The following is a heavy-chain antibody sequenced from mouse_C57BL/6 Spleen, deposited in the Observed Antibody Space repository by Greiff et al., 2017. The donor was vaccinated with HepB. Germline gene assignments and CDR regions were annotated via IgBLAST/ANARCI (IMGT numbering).Heavy chain of an antibody. J-gene: IGHJ3*01. Sequence: EVKLQQSGPELVKPGASVKIPCKASGYTFTDYNMDWVKQSHGKSLEWIGDINPNNGGTIYNQKFKGKATLTVDKSSSTAYMELRSLTSEDTAVYYCARYGSSSLAYWGQGTLVTVSA. D-gene: IGHD1-1*01. CDR3: ARYGSSSLAY. CDR2: INPNNGGT. V-gene: IGHV1-18*01. CDR1: GYTFTDYN.